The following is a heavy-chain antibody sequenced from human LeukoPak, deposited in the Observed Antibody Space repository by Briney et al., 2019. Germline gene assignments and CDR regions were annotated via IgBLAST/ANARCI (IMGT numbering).Heavy chain of an antibody. CDR2: INHSGST. CDR1: GDSLSSSY. D-gene: IGHD6-13*01. V-gene: IGHV4-34*01. J-gene: IGHJ6*03. Sequence: PSETLSLTCTVSGDSLSSSYWSWIRQSAGKGLEWIGEINHSGSTNYNPSLKSRVTISVDTSKNQFSLKLSSVTAADTAVYYCARGGIAAAGYYYYYYYMDVWGKGTTVTISS. CDR3: ARGGIAAAGYYYYYYYMDV.